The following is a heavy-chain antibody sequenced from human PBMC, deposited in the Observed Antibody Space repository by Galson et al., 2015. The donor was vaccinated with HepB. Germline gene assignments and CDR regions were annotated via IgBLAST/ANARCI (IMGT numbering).Heavy chain of an antibody. CDR2: ISSSGSTI. CDR3: ASPLTRGDLWYFDL. J-gene: IGHJ2*01. CDR1: RFTLSDYY. V-gene: IGHV3-11*01. Sequence: SLRLSCAASRFTLSDYYMSWIRQAPGKGLEWVSHISSSGSTIYYADSVKGRFTISRDNAKNSLYLQMNSLRAEDTAVYYCASPLTRGDLWYFDLWGRGTLVTVSS. D-gene: IGHD3-16*01.